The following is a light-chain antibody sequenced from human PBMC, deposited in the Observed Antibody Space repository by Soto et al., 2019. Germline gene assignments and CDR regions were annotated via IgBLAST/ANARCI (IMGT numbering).Light chain of an antibody. J-gene: IGKJ2*01. Sequence: ENVLTQSPAILSVSPGERATLSCRTSQIIGTNLAWYQQKPGQAPRLLIYGAFIRAPGFPVRFRGTGSGSEFTLTISSLQTEDGALYYCQQYDKWPYTFGQGTNLEIK. CDR2: GAF. CDR1: QIIGTN. CDR3: QQYDKWPYT. V-gene: IGKV3-15*01.